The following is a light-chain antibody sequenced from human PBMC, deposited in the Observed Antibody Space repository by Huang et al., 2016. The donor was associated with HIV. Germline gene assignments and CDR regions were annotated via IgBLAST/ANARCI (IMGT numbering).Light chain of an antibody. Sequence: EIVLTQSPGTVSLSPGERATLSCRASQSVSSKYLAWYQQKPGQAPRLLIYGASYSATGIPDRFSCGGSGTDFTLTISRLEPEDFAVYYCQQYDSSPIFTFGPGTKVDIK. CDR1: QSVSSKY. V-gene: IGKV3-20*01. J-gene: IGKJ3*01. CDR2: GAS. CDR3: QQYDSSPIFT.